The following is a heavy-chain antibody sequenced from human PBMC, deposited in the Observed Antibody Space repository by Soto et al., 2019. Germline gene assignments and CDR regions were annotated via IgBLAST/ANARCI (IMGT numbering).Heavy chain of an antibody. D-gene: IGHD3-22*01. CDR3: ARVGWVNSPPAWFDL. CDR1: GASIINGNYF. CDR2: ISDTGTT. Sequence: SETLSLTCTVSGASIINGNYFWSWVRHHPGKGLEWIGYISDTGTTYYNPSLKSRLTLSIDTSSNQFSLRLSSVTAADTAFYYCARVGWVNSPPAWFDLWGQGTLVTVSS. J-gene: IGHJ5*02. V-gene: IGHV4-31*03.